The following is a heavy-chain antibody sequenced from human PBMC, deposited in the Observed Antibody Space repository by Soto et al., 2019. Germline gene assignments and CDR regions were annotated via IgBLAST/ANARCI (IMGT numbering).Heavy chain of an antibody. CDR3: ARLYYDDV. V-gene: IGHV3-48*02. CDR1: GFDFSTYS. D-gene: IGHD3-22*01. J-gene: IGHJ6*02. CDR2: VSLDSDTV. Sequence: QLVESGGGSVQPGGSLRLACKASGFDFSTYSMNWVRQAPGKGLEWIAYVSLDSDTVHYADSVKGRFTISRDDPENSLLLQMNSLRDEDTATYYCARLYYDDVWGQGTTVTVSS.